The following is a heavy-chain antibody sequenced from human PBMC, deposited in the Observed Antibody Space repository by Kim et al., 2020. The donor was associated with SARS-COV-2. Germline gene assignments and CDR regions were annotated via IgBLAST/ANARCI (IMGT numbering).Heavy chain of an antibody. CDR3: ARHSRHPYCGGDCYPYYFDY. D-gene: IGHD2-21*02. V-gene: IGHV4-39*01. CDR1: GGSISSSSYY. J-gene: IGHJ4*02. CDR2: IYYSGST. Sequence: SETLSLTCTVSGGSISSSSYYWGWIRQPPGKGLEWIGSIYYSGSTYYNPSLKSRVTISVDTSKNQFSLKLSSVTAADTAVYYCARHSRHPYCGGDCYPYYFDYWGQGTLVTVSS.